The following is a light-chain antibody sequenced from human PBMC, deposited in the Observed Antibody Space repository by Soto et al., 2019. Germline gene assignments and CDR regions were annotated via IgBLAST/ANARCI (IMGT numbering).Light chain of an antibody. Sequence: EIVLTQSPGTLSLSPGERATLSCRASQSVSSSYLAWYQQKPVQAPRLLIYGASSRANGIPDRFSGSGSGTDFTLTISRLEREDFAVYYCHQYGTLYTFGQGTKLEIK. CDR3: HQYGTLYT. V-gene: IGKV3-20*01. CDR2: GAS. J-gene: IGKJ2*01. CDR1: QSVSSSY.